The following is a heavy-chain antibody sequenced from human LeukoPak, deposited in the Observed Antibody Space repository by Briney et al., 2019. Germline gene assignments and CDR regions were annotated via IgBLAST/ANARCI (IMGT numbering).Heavy chain of an antibody. Sequence: PGGSLRLSCAVSGFTFSTYGMHWVRQAPGKGLEWVAVISYDGSNKYYADSVKGRFTISRDKSKNTVYLQMDSLRAEDTAVYYCATSPLLTESSSWFLFDYWGQGTLVTVSS. CDR2: ISYDGSNK. CDR1: GFTFSTYG. J-gene: IGHJ4*02. D-gene: IGHD6-13*01. V-gene: IGHV3-30*03. CDR3: ATSPLLTESSSWFLFDY.